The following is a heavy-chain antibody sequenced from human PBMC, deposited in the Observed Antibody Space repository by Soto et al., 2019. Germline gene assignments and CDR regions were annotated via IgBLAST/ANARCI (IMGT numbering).Heavy chain of an antibody. CDR3: ARDPIDYQSSPAFDY. V-gene: IGHV1-69*13. J-gene: IGHJ4*02. D-gene: IGHD4-17*01. Sequence: GASVKVSCKASGGTFSSYAISWVRQAPGQGLEWMGGIIPIFGTANYAQKFQGRVTITADESTSTAYMELSSLRSEDTAVYYCARDPIDYQSSPAFDYWGQGTLVTVSS. CDR1: GGTFSSYA. CDR2: IIPIFGTA.